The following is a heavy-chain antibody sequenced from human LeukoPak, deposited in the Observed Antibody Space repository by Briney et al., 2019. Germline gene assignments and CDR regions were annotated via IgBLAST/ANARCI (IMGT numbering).Heavy chain of an antibody. CDR3: AKGGYLEWLLPGYDY. J-gene: IGHJ4*02. V-gene: IGHV3-9*01. CDR2: TSWDSGSR. D-gene: IGHD3-3*01. Sequence: GGSLRLSCAASGFTFDDYAMHWVRQTPGKGLEWVSGTSWDSGSRGYADSVKGRLTISRDNAKNSLYLQMNSLRAEDTALYYCAKGGYLEWLLPGYDYWGQGTLVTVSS. CDR1: GFTFDDYA.